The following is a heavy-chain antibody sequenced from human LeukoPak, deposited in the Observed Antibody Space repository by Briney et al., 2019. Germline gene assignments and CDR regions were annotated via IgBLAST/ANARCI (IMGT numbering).Heavy chain of an antibody. V-gene: IGHV1-69*13. Sequence: GASVKVSCKASGGTFSSYAISWVRQAPGQGLEWVGGIIPIFGTANYAQKFQGRVTITADESTSTAYMELSSLRSEDTAVYYCARGHYGSGSYDAFDIWGQGTMVTVSS. CDR1: GGTFSSYA. J-gene: IGHJ3*02. CDR3: ARGHYGSGSYDAFDI. D-gene: IGHD3-10*01. CDR2: IIPIFGTA.